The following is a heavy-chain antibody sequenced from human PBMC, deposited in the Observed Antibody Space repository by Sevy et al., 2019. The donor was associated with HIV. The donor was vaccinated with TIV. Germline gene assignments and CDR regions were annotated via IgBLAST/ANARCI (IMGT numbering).Heavy chain of an antibody. V-gene: IGHV3-15*01. CDR3: TTQWF. J-gene: IGHJ4*02. D-gene: IGHD3-22*01. CDR2: TKRKTDGGTT. Sequence: GGSLRLSCAGSGITFSNTWMSWVRQAPGKGLEWIGRTKRKTDGGTTDYAAPVKGRFSISRDDSKNTLYLQMNSLKTEDTAMYYCTTQWFWGQGTLVTVSS. CDR1: GITFSNTW.